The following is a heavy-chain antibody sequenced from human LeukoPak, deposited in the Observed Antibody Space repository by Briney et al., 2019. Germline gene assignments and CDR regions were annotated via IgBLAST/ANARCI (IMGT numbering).Heavy chain of an antibody. Sequence: GASVKVSCMASGGTFSSYANSWVRQAPGHGLEWMGGIIPIIGTANYAQKFQGRVTITTDESTSPAYMELRSVRSEDTAVYYCARMVGNIVVFDYWGQGTLVTVSS. J-gene: IGHJ4*02. D-gene: IGHD1-26*01. CDR3: ARMVGNIVVFDY. V-gene: IGHV1-69*05. CDR2: IIPIIGTA. CDR1: GGTFSSYA.